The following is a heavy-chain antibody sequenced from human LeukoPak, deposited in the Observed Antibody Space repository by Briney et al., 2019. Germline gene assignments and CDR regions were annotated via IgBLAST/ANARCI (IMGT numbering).Heavy chain of an antibody. V-gene: IGHV1-18*01. CDR2: VSPYNDNT. CDR3: AREGHDYGDNTPDY. D-gene: IGHD4-17*01. Sequence: ASVKVSCKASGYTFRNYGILWVRQAPGQGLEWMGWVSPYNDNTNYAQNFQGRVTMTTDTSTNLAYMELRSLGYDDTAVYYCAREGHDYGDNTPDYWGRGTLVTVSS. J-gene: IGHJ4*02. CDR1: GYTFRNYG.